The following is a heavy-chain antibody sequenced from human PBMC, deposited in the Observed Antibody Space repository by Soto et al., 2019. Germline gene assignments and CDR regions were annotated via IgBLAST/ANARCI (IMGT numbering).Heavy chain of an antibody. D-gene: IGHD3-22*01. CDR1: GFTFSNYV. J-gene: IGHJ4*02. CDR2: IGGSGGDT. CDR3: ASRRFYDSRGYYYYYFDD. V-gene: IGHV3-23*01. Sequence: EVQLLESGGGLVQPGGSLRLSCAASGFTFSNYVMSWVRQAPGKGLEWVSGIGGSGGDTYYADSVKGRFTISRDNSKNTLYLQMNSLRAEDTAIYYCASRRFYDSRGYYYYYFDDWGQGTLVTVSS.